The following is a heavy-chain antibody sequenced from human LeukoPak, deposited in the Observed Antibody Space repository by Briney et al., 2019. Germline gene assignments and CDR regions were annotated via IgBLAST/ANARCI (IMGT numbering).Heavy chain of an antibody. V-gene: IGHV3-21*01. CDR3: ARVRIVVVPAAITNYYYYGMDV. D-gene: IGHD2-2*02. Sequence: GSLRLSCAASGFTFSSYSMNWVRQAPGKGLEWVSSISSSSSYIYYADSVKGRFTISRDNAKNSLYLQMNCLRAEDTAVYYCARVRIVVVPAAITNYYYYGMDVWGQGTAVTVSS. J-gene: IGHJ6*02. CDR1: GFTFSSYS. CDR2: ISSSSSYI.